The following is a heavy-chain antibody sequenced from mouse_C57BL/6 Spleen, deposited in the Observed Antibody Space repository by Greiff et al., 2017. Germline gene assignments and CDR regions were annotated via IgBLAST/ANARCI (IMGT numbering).Heavy chain of an antibody. CDR2: IDPSDSYT. J-gene: IGHJ4*01. Sequence: QVQLQQPGAELVRPGTSVKLSCKASGYTFTSYWMHWVKQRPGQGLEWIGVIDPSDSYTNYNQKFKGKATLTVDTSSSTAYMLRSSLTSEDAAVYYCAPHDYDRDAMDYWGQGTSVTVSS. CDR1: GYTFTSYW. V-gene: IGHV1-59*01. CDR3: APHDYDRDAMDY. D-gene: IGHD2-4*01.